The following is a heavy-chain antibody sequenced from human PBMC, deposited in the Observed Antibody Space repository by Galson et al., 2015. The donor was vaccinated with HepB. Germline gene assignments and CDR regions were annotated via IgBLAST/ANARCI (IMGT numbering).Heavy chain of an antibody. V-gene: IGHV1-2*04. CDR2: INPNSGGT. CDR1: GYTFTGYY. J-gene: IGHJ4*02. D-gene: IGHD2-2*01. Sequence: SCAASGYTFTGYYMHWVRQAPGQGLEWMGWINPNSGGTNYAQKFQGWVTMTRDTSISTAYMELSRLRSDDTAVYYCARVRGWGYCSSTSCQPPGIGYSYGWGYFDYWGQGTLVTVSS. CDR3: ARVRGWGYCSSTSCQPPGIGYSYGWGYFDY.